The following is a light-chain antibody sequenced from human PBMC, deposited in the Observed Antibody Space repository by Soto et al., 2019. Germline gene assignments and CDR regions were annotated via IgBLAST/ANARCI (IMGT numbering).Light chain of an antibody. J-gene: IGKJ2*01. CDR2: AAS. CDR1: QGISSY. Sequence: DIQMTQSPSSLSASVGDRVTITCRASQGISSYLNWYQQKPGKAPKVLIYAASSLQSGVPSRFSGSGSATDFSITISSLQPEDFATYFCQQSYSTPHTFGQGTKLEIK. V-gene: IGKV1-39*01. CDR3: QQSYSTPHT.